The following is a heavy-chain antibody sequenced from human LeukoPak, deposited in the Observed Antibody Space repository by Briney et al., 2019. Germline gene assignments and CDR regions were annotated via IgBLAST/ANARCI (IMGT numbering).Heavy chain of an antibody. D-gene: IGHD6-13*01. V-gene: IGHV1-24*01. Sequence: ASVKVSCKVSGYTLTELSMHWVRQAPGKGLEWMGGFDPEDGETIYAQKFQGRVTMTEDTSTDTAYMELSSLRSEDTAVYYCARGLYSSSPFDYWGQGTLVTVSS. CDR1: GYTLTELS. CDR2: FDPEDGET. CDR3: ARGLYSSSPFDY. J-gene: IGHJ4*02.